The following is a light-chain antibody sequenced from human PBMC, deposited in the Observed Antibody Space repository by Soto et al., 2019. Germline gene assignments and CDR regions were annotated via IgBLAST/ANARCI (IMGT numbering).Light chain of an antibody. Sequence: TQPPSVSETPGQRVTISCSGTTSNIGRNYVCWYQQLPGTAPKLLIYGNAQRPSGVPDRFSGSKSGTSASLAISGLRSEDEADYYCAVWDASLSGYVFGSGTKVTGL. CDR2: GNA. J-gene: IGLJ1*01. CDR1: TSNIGRNY. V-gene: IGLV1-47*02. CDR3: AVWDASLSGYV.